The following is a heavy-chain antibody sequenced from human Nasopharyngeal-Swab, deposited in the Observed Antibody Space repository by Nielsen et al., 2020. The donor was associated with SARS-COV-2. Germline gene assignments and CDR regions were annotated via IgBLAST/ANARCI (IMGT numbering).Heavy chain of an antibody. V-gene: IGHV1-46*01. Sequence: ASVKVSCKASGYTFTSYYMHRVRQAPGQGLEWMGIINPSGGSTSYAQKFQGRVTMTRDTSTSTVYMELSSLRSEDTAVYYCGFSGLVLALAYWGQGTLVTVSS. CDR3: GFSGLVLALAY. CDR1: GYTFTSYY. D-gene: IGHD3-3*02. J-gene: IGHJ4*02. CDR2: INPSGGST.